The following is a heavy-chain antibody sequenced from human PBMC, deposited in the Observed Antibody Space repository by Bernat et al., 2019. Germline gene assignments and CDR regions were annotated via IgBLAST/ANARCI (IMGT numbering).Heavy chain of an antibody. J-gene: IGHJ4*02. V-gene: IGHV4-39*02. CDR1: GGSISSSSYY. Sequence: QLQLQESGPGLVKPSETLSLTCTVSGGSISSSSYYWGWIRQPPGKGLEWIGSIYYSGSTYYNPSLKSRVTISVDTSKNQFSLKLSSVTAADTAVYYCARESPDTGYFDYWGQGTLVTVSS. CDR2: IYYSGST. CDR3: ARESPDTGYFDY. D-gene: IGHD3-10*01.